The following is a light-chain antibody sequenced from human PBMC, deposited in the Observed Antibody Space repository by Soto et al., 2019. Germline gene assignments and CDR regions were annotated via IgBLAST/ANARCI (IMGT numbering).Light chain of an antibody. V-gene: IGKV3-20*01. J-gene: IGKJ1*01. CDR2: GAS. CDR3: QQYDSSPRT. Sequence: EIVLTQSPGTLSLSPGERATLSCRASQSVAGTNLAWYQQKPGQGPRLLIYGASFRATGIPDRFNGSGSGTDFTLTISRLEPEDFAVYYCQQYDSSPRTFGQGTRVEIK. CDR1: QSVAGTN.